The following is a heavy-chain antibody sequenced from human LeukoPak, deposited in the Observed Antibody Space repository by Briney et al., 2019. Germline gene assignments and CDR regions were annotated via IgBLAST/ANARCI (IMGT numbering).Heavy chain of an antibody. J-gene: IGHJ4*02. CDR2: IYSGGNT. CDR3: VTEWEQD. CDR1: GLNVTTNY. V-gene: IGHV3-53*01. Sequence: GGSLRLSCAASGLNVTTNYVSWVSQVPGKGLEWVSVIYSGGNTYYADSVTGRFTISRDNSTNTPHLQMNRLRTEETALYYCVTEWEQDWGQGTLVTVSS. D-gene: IGHD1/OR15-1a*01.